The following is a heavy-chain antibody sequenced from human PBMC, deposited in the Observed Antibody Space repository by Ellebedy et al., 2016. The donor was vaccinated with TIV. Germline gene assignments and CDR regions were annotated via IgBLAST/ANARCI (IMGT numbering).Heavy chain of an antibody. Sequence: SETLSLTXTVSGGSISSNNCYWGWIRQPPGKGLEWIGYIYHSGKTYYNPSLKSRVTISVDRPKNQFSVRLNSVTAADTAVYYCARVRNYYDSSGYYWPYNWFDPWGQGTLVTVSS. CDR2: IYHSGKT. J-gene: IGHJ5*02. CDR3: ARVRNYYDSSGYYWPYNWFDP. V-gene: IGHV4-30-2*01. D-gene: IGHD3-22*01. CDR1: GGSISSNNCY.